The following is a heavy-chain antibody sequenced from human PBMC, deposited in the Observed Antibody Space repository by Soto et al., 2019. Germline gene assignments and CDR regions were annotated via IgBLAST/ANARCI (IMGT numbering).Heavy chain of an antibody. V-gene: IGHV1-24*01. CDR1: GYTLTELS. CDR3: ARRWFGELYNYYYYYGMDV. D-gene: IGHD3-10*01. J-gene: IGHJ6*02. Sequence: ASVKVSCKVSGYTLTELSMHWVRQAPGKGLEWMGGFDPKDGETIYAQKFQGRVTITADESTSTAYMELSSLRSEDTAVYYCARRWFGELYNYYYYYGMDVWGQGTTVTVSS. CDR2: FDPKDGET.